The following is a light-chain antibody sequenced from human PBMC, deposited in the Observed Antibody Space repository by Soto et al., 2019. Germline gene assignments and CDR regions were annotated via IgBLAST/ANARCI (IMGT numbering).Light chain of an antibody. Sequence: EIVLTQSPGTLSLSPGERVTLSCRSSQSIATSYLAWYQQKPGQAPRLLIYGASNRATGIPDRFSGSGSETDFTPTISRLEPEDLAMYYCQQYGSSPSITFGQGTRLEI. CDR1: QSIATSY. CDR2: GAS. V-gene: IGKV3-20*01. CDR3: QQYGSSPSIT. J-gene: IGKJ5*01.